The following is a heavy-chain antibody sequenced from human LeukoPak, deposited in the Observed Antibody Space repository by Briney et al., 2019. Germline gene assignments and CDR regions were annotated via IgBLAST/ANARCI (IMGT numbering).Heavy chain of an antibody. Sequence: NPSETLFLTCSVPGGSIRSQYWSWVRQPPGKGLEWIGYIYYNGSTNYNPSLKSRVTLSPDTSKNQFSLKLRAVSAQGRAVLYWARTWGSSPYYFDYWAQGTLVTVSS. V-gene: IGHV4-59*11. CDR3: ARTWGSSPYYFDY. CDR2: IYYNGST. D-gene: IGHD3-16*01. CDR1: GGSIRSQY. J-gene: IGHJ4*02.